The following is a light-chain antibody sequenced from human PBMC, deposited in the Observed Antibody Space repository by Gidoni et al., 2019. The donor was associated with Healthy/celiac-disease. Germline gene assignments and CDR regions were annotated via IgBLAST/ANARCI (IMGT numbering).Light chain of an antibody. CDR1: QSVSSSY. J-gene: IGKJ3*01. CDR3: QQYGSSPSFT. V-gene: IGKV3-20*01. Sequence: EIVLTRSPGTLSLSPGERATLSCRASQSVSSSYLAWYQQKPGQAPRLLIYGASSRATGIPDRFSGSGSGTDFTLTISRLEPEDFAVYYCQQYGSSPSFTFGPXTKVDIK. CDR2: GAS.